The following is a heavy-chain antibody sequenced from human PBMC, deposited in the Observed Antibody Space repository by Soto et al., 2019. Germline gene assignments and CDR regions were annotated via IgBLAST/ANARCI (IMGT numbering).Heavy chain of an antibody. D-gene: IGHD4-4*01. V-gene: IGHV5-51*01. CDR2: IFPGDSDT. CDR3: ARHVHGYSSDYFDY. J-gene: IGHJ4*02. Sequence: GESLKISCRASGYSFTSNWIAWVRQMPGNGLEWMGIIFPGDSDTRYSPSFQGQVTISADKSISTAYLQWSSLKASDTAMYYCARHVHGYSSDYFDYWGQGTLVTVSS. CDR1: GYSFTSNW.